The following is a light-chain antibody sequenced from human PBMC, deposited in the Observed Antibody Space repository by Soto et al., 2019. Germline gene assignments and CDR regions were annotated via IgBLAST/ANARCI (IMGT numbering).Light chain of an antibody. CDR2: ASS. V-gene: IGKV3-15*01. Sequence: EIVMTQSPATLSLSPGEGATLSCRASQTINRNLAWYQQKPGQAPRLLIYASSTRATGIPARFSGSGSGTEFTLTISSLQSADFADYYCQQYNDWPPNTFGQGSKLEIK. CDR3: QQYNDWPPNT. J-gene: IGKJ2*01. CDR1: QTINRN.